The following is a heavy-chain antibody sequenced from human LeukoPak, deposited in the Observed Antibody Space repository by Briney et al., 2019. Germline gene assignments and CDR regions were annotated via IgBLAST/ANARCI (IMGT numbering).Heavy chain of an antibody. CDR2: INHSGST. D-gene: IGHD3-10*01. CDR3: AVYYYGSGQRKVYYYMDV. J-gene: IGHJ6*03. Sequence: PGGSLRLSCAASGFTFSSYWMSWVRQPPGKGLEWIGEINHSGSTNYNPSLKSRVTISVDTSKNQFSLKLSSVTAADTAVYYCAVYYYGSGQRKVYYYMDVWGKGTTVTISS. V-gene: IGHV4-34*08. CDR1: GFTFSSYW.